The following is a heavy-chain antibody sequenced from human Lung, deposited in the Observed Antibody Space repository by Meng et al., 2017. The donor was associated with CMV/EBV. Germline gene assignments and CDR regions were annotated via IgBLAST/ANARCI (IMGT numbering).Heavy chain of an antibody. CDR3: ARRRGGSGRNC. V-gene: IGHV4-39*01. D-gene: IGHD3-10*01. CDR1: GGSISSSNYY. J-gene: IGHJ4*02. CDR2: IYHSGST. Sequence: LHLQEPGPGLVKPSETLSLTCTVSGGSISSSNYYWDWIRQPPGKGLEWIGAIYHSGSTSYNPSLQSRVTMFVDTSKNQFSLMLTSVTATDTAVYYCARRRGGSGRNCWGQGTLVTVSS.